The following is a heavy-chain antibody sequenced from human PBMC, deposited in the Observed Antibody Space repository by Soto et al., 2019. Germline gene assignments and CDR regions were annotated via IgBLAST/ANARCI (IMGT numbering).Heavy chain of an antibody. J-gene: IGHJ6*02. CDR1: GYTFINYY. Sequence: ASVKVSCKASGYTFINYYIHWVRQAPGQGLEWMGIMNPNSGSTSYAQKFQGRVTMTKDTSTSTVYMELSSLRSEDTAVYYCAKNYYGSGGDYYHYIMAVWGQGTTVTVSS. V-gene: IGHV1-46*03. CDR2: MNPNSGST. D-gene: IGHD3-10*01. CDR3: AKNYYGSGGDYYHYIMAV.